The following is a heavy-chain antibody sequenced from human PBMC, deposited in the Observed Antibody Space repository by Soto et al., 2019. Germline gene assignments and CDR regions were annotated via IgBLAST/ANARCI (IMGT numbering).Heavy chain of an antibody. V-gene: IGHV3-23*01. CDR2: ISGRGGTT. CDR1: GFTVSSYA. Sequence: GGFLRLSCAASGFTVSSYAMSWVRQAPGKGLEWVSYISGRGGTTNYADSVKGRFTISRDSSRNTLYLQMSSLRAEDTAVYFCAKDKEGSGGSSYGMDVWGQGTTVTVSS. J-gene: IGHJ6*02. CDR3: AKDKEGSGGSSYGMDV. D-gene: IGHD1-26*01.